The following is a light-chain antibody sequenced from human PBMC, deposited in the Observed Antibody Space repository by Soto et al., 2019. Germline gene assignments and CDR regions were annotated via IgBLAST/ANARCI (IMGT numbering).Light chain of an antibody. CDR2: YSS. V-gene: IGKV3-15*01. CDR3: QQYNTWPRT. J-gene: IGKJ1*01. Sequence: EIVMTQSPVTLSLSPGERATLSCRASLSVGSHLAWFQQKPGQAPSLLIYYSSTRASGIPARFSGSGSGTEFTLTISSLQSEDFAVYYCQQYNTWPRTFGQGTRWIS. CDR1: LSVGSH.